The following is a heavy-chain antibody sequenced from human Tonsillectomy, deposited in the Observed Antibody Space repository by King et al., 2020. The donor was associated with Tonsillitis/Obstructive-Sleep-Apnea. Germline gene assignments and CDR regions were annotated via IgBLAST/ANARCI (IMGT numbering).Heavy chain of an antibody. CDR1: GFSVSSNY. CDR2: IYSGGST. Sequence: VQLVESGGGLVQPGGSLRVSCAVSGFSVSSNYMSWVRQAPGKGLEWVSVIYSGGSTYYADSVKGRFTISRDNSKNTLYLQMNSLGAEDTSVYYCVTSILFYAYWGQGTLVTVSS. J-gene: IGHJ4*02. D-gene: IGHD3-16*01. V-gene: IGHV3-66*01. CDR3: VTSILFYAY.